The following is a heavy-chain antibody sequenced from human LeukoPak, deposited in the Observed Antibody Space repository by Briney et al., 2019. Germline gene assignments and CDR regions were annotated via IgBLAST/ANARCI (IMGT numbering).Heavy chain of an antibody. CDR1: GYTFTGYY. Sequence: ASVKVSCKASGYTFTGYYMHWVRQAPGQGLEWMGWINPNSGGTNYAQKFQGRVTMTRDTSISTAYMELSRLRSDDTAVYYCARDDYGGNFGDYWGQGTLVTVSS. CDR3: ARDDYGGNFGDY. J-gene: IGHJ4*02. CDR2: INPNSGGT. D-gene: IGHD4-23*01. V-gene: IGHV1-2*02.